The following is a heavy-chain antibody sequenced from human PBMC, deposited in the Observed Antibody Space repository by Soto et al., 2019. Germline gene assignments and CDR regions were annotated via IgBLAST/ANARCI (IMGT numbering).Heavy chain of an antibody. J-gene: IGHJ6*02. V-gene: IGHV1-46*01. CDR1: GYTFTSYY. D-gene: IGHD3-10*01. Sequence: GASVKVSCKASGYTFTSYYMHWVRQAPGQGLEWMGIINPSGGSTSYAQKFQGRVTMTRDTSTSTVYMELSSLRSEDTAVYYCARDRYGSGSYYSTYYYYGMDVWGQGTTVTVSS. CDR2: INPSGGST. CDR3: ARDRYGSGSYYSTYYYYGMDV.